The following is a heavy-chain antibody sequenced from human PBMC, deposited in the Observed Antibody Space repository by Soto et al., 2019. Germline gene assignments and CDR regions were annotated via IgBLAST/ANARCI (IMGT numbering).Heavy chain of an antibody. V-gene: IGHV3-30*18. D-gene: IGHD3-16*01. CDR2: ISYDGSNK. CDR1: GFTFSSYG. Sequence: GGSLRLSCAASGFTFSSYGMHWVRQAPGKGLEWVAVISYDGSNKYHADSVKGRFTISRDNSKNTLYLQMNSLRAEDTAVYYCAKEVGAYTLYYFDYWGQGTLVTVSS. CDR3: AKEVGAYTLYYFDY. J-gene: IGHJ4*02.